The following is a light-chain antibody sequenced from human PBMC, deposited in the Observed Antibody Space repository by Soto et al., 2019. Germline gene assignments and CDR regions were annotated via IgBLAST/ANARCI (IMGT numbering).Light chain of an antibody. Sequence: ENVFTQSPCTLSLSPGERATLSCRASQNLGTLYLAWFQQKSGQAPRLLIYSASRRATGIPDRFTGSGSGTDFTLTINRVEPEDFAVYFCQQYAGSPRTFGQGTKVDI. J-gene: IGKJ1*01. V-gene: IGKV3-20*01. CDR2: SAS. CDR1: QNLGTLY. CDR3: QQYAGSPRT.